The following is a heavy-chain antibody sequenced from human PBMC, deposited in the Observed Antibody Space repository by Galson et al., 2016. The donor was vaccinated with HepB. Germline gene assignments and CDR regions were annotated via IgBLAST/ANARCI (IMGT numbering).Heavy chain of an antibody. Sequence: SLRLSCAASGFTFSSYDMSWVRQAPGKGLEWVSVISGSGASTYYADSVKGRFTISRDNSNNPLYLQVNSLRVEDTAIYYCAMGRTTSCNSAFDSWDQGTKVTVSS. CDR3: AMGRTTSCNSAFDS. J-gene: IGHJ3*02. V-gene: IGHV3-23*01. CDR1: GFTFSSYD. D-gene: IGHD2-2*02. CDR2: ISGSGAST.